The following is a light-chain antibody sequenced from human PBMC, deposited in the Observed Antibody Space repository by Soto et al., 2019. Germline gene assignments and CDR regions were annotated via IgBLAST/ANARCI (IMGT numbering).Light chain of an antibody. CDR2: DAS. Sequence: DIPMTQSPSPLSASVGDSVTISCQASQAIANYLNWYQQKPGKPPKLLIYDASDLETGVPSRFSGGGSGTDFTFTIASLQPEDFSTYYCQQSDSTPYTFGQGTKVEI. V-gene: IGKV1-33*01. CDR1: QAIANY. J-gene: IGKJ2*01. CDR3: QQSDSTPYT.